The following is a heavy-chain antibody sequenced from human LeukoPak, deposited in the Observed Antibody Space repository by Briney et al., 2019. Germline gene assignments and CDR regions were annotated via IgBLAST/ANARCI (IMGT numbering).Heavy chain of an antibody. CDR1: GYTFTSYY. CDR3: ASNNYDFWSGYKYYFDY. J-gene: IGHJ4*02. CDR2: INPSGGST. D-gene: IGHD3-3*01. V-gene: IGHV1-46*01. Sequence: ASVKVSCKASGYTFTSYYMHWVRQAPGQGLEWMGIINPSGGSTSYAQKFQGRVTMTRDTSTSTVYMELSSLRSEDTAVYYCASNNYDFWSGYKYYFDYWGQGTLVTVSS.